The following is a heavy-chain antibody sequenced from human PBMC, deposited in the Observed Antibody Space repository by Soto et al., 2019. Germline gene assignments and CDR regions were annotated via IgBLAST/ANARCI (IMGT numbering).Heavy chain of an antibody. J-gene: IGHJ5*02. V-gene: IGHV4-34*01. Sequence: PXXTLSLPFAVYGGSFSGYYWRWILQPPGKGLEWIGEINHSRSTNYNPSLKSRVTISVDTSKNQFSLKLSSVTDADTAVYYCARRKARPRYNWFDPWGQGTLVTVSS. CDR1: GGSFSGYY. CDR3: ARRKARPRYNWFDP. CDR2: INHSRST. D-gene: IGHD6-6*01.